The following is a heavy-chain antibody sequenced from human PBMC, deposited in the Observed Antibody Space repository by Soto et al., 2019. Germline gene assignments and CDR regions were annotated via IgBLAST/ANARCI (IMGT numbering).Heavy chain of an antibody. CDR1: GDSISTYY. CDR3: ARGRFDFIWGTPAPYLDY. V-gene: IGHV4-59*01. D-gene: IGHD3-16*01. Sequence: SETLSLTCNVSGDSISTYYWTWIRQPPGKRLEWIGHIYNSASTKYNPSLKSRVTMSVDTSKNQFSLKLSSVTTADTAVYYCARGRFDFIWGTPAPYLDYWGQVALVTVSS. J-gene: IGHJ4*02. CDR2: IYNSAST.